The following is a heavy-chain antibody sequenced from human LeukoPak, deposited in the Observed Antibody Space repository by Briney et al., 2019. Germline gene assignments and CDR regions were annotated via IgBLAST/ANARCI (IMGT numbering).Heavy chain of an antibody. V-gene: IGHV3-11*01. CDR1: GFTFSDYY. CDR3: ARLRYFDWLQLDY. Sequence: GGSLRLSCAASGFTFSDYYMSWIRQAPGKGLEWGSYISSSGSTIYYADSVKGRFTISRDNAKNSLYLQMNSLRAEDTAVYYCARLRYFDWLQLDYWGQGTLVTVSS. J-gene: IGHJ4*02. CDR2: ISSSGSTI. D-gene: IGHD3-9*01.